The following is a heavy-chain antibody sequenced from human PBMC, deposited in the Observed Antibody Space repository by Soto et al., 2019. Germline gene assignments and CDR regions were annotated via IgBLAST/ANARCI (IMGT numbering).Heavy chain of an antibody. CDR1: GGSISSGGYS. Sequence: QLQLQESGSGLVKPSQTLSLTCAVSGGSISSGGYSCNWIRQPPGKGLEWIGYIYHSGSTYYNPSLRGRVTISVARSKNQFSLKLSSVTASDTAVYYCARGVTTVTTFDYWGQGTLVTVSS. V-gene: IGHV4-30-2*01. CDR2: IYHSGST. CDR3: ARGVTTVTTFDY. J-gene: IGHJ4*02. D-gene: IGHD4-17*01.